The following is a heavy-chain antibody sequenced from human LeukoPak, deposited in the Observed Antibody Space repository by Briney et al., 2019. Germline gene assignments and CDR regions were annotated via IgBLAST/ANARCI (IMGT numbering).Heavy chain of an antibody. J-gene: IGHJ6*02. CDR3: ARDRSELLWVGESPYGMDV. CDR2: IWYDGSNK. Sequence: PGRSLRLSCAASGFTFSRYGMHWVRQAPGKGLEWVAVIWYDGSNKYYADSVKGRFTISRDNSKNTLYLQMNSLRDEDTAVYYCARDRSELLWVGESPYGMDVWGQGTTVTVSS. CDR1: GFTFSRYG. V-gene: IGHV3-33*01. D-gene: IGHD3-10*01.